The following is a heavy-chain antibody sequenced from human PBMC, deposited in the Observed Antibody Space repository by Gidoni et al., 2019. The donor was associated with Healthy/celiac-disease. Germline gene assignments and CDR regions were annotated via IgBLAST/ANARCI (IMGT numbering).Heavy chain of an antibody. CDR1: GYTFTSYG. J-gene: IGHJ6*02. D-gene: IGHD2-2*01. CDR2: ISAYNGNT. V-gene: IGHV1-18*01. CDR3: ARDSVVVPAAIDYYYGMDV. Sequence: QVQLVQSGAEVKKPGASVNVSCKASGYTFTSYGISWVRQAPGQGLEWMGWISAYNGNTNYAQKLQGRVTMTTDTSTSTAYMELRSLRSDDTAVYYCARDSVVVPAAIDYYYGMDVWGQGTTVTVSS.